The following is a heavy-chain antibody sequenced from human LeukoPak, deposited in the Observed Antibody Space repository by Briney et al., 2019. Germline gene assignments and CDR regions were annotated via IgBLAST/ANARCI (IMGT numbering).Heavy chain of an antibody. D-gene: IGHD5-24*01. CDR2: IFPDDSDT. CDR3: ARQESEMATPANRYFDL. CDR1: GYNFAHDW. J-gene: IGHJ4*02. V-gene: IGHV5-51*01. Sequence: GESLKISCKGSGYNFAHDWIGWVRQMPGKGLEWMGIIFPDDSDTIYSPSFQGQVTISADKSINTAYLQWSDLKASDSAIYYCARQESEMATPANRYFDLWGQGTLITVSS.